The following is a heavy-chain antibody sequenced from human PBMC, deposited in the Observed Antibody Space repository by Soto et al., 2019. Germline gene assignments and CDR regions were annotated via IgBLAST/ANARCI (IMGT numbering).Heavy chain of an antibody. V-gene: IGHV3-74*01. J-gene: IGHJ4*02. D-gene: IGHD2-2*01. Sequence: GGSLRLSCAASGFTFSSYWMHWVRQAPGKGLVWVSRINSDGSTTNYADSVKGRFTISRDNAKNTLYLQMNSLGVEDTAVYYCARARSSNFGYFDSWGQGTLVTVSS. CDR1: GFTFSSYW. CDR2: INSDGSTT. CDR3: ARARSSNFGYFDS.